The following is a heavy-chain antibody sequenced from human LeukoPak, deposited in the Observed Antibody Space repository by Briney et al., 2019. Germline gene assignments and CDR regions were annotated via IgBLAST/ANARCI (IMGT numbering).Heavy chain of an antibody. D-gene: IGHD1-26*01. V-gene: IGHV3-7*03. CDR3: ATYSGAHHKTFDD. J-gene: IGHJ4*02. Sequence: GGSLRLSCAASGFILSTYWMRWVRQAPGKGLEWVANIKQDESEKDYVDSVKGRFTISRDNAKNSLYLQMSSLRAEDTAVYYCATYSGAHHKTFDDWGQGTLVTVSS. CDR2: IKQDESEK. CDR1: GFILSTYW.